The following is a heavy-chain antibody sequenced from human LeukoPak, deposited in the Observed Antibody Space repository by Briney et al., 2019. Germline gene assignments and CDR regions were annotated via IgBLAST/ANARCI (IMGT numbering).Heavy chain of an antibody. CDR2: IIPIFGTA. V-gene: IGHV1-69*05. D-gene: IGHD2-2*01. CDR3: ARDQSPRGIVVVPPGSWFDP. CDR1: GGTFSSYA. J-gene: IGHJ5*02. Sequence: SVKVSCKASGGTFSSYAISWVRQAPGQGLEWMGGIIPIFGTANYAQKFQGRVTITTDASTSTAYMELSSLRSEDTAVYYCARDQSPRGIVVVPPGSWFDPWGQGTLVTVSS.